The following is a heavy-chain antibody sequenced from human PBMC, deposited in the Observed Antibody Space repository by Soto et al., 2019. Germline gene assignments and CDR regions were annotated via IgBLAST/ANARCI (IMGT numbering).Heavy chain of an antibody. J-gene: IGHJ6*02. CDR1: GFTFSSYG. Sequence: GGSLRLSCAASGFTFSSYGMHWVRQAPGKGLEWVAVIWYDGSNKYYADSVKGRFTISRDNSKNTLYLQMNSLRAEDTAVYYCAVAARGRYYYYGMDVWGQGTTVTVSS. V-gene: IGHV3-33*01. CDR2: IWYDGSNK. D-gene: IGHD6-6*01. CDR3: AVAARGRYYYYGMDV.